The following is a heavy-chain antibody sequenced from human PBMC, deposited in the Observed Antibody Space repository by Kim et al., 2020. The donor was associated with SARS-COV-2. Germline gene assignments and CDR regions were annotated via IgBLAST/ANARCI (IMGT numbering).Heavy chain of an antibody. CDR3: VKDRIVVPGDENGFDP. Sequence: GGSLRLSCSASGFMFDTYAMNWVRQAPGKGLEWVSTISGSGTDTYYAESVKGRFTISRDNSKRRVFLQMNSLRGEDTAVYYCVKDRIVVPGDENGFDPWGQGTLVTVSS. D-gene: IGHD2-21*01. CDR2: ISGSGTDT. V-gene: IGHV3-23*01. J-gene: IGHJ5*02. CDR1: GFMFDTYA.